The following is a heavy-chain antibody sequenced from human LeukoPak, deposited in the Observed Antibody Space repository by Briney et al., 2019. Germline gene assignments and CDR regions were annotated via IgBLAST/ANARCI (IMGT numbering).Heavy chain of an antibody. Sequence: PGGSLKLSCATSGFTFNGSALHWVRQASGQGLEWVGRIRSTAHRYATAYAASVKGRCTVSRDDSKNMAYLQMNSLKTEDTAIYYCTRRHYGDYVVDNWGQGTLVTVSS. CDR3: TRRHYGDYVVDN. CDR2: IRSTAHRYAT. CDR1: GFTFNGSA. V-gene: IGHV3-73*01. D-gene: IGHD4-17*01. J-gene: IGHJ4*02.